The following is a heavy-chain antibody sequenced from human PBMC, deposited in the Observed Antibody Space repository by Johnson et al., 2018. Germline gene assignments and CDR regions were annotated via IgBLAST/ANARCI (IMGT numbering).Heavy chain of an antibody. CDR1: GFTFSVYG. Sequence: QVQLQESGGGVVQPGRSLRLSCAASGFTFSVYGMHWVRQAPGKGLEWVAVIFNAGNTKDYADSVKGRFTISRDNSKTTLYLQMNSLRPEETAVYFCARDWRSGRKLPYFDYWGQGTLVTVSS. CDR3: ARDWRSGRKLPYFDY. J-gene: IGHJ4*02. D-gene: IGHD3-10*01. CDR2: IFNAGNTK. V-gene: IGHV3-30*03.